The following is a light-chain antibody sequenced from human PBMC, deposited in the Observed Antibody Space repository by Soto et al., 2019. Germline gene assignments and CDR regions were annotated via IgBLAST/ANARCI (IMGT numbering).Light chain of an antibody. V-gene: IGKV3-20*01. CDR1: QSVSNNY. Sequence: EIVLTQSTGTLSLSRGERATLSCRASQSVSNNYLAWYQQKPGQAPRRLSYGASSRATGIPDRFSGSGSGTDFTLTISRLEPEDFAVYYCQQYHSWPPRTFGQGTKVDIK. CDR2: GAS. J-gene: IGKJ1*01. CDR3: QQYHSWPPRT.